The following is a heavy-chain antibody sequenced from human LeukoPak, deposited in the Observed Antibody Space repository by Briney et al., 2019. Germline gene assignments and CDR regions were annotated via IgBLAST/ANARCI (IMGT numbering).Heavy chain of an antibody. D-gene: IGHD3-22*01. J-gene: IGHJ6*03. CDR3: ARVSKNVDRLAMDV. V-gene: IGHV4-59*01. Sequence: SETLSLTCTVSGGSISSYYWSWIRQPPGKGLEWIGYIYYSGSTNYNPSLKSRVTISVDTSKNQFSLKLSSVTAADTAVYYCARVSKNVDRLAMDVWGKGTTVTVSS. CDR2: IYYSGST. CDR1: GGSISSYY.